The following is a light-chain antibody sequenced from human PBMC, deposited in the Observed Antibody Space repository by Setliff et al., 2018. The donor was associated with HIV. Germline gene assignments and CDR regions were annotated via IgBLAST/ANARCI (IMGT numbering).Light chain of an antibody. CDR2: EVN. CDR3: SSYTNYNLAI. J-gene: IGLJ1*01. Sequence: QSVLGQPASVSGSPGQSITISCTGSISNIGGYNFVSWYRQYPGEVPKLMIFEVNNRPSGVSNRFSGSKSGNTASLTISGLRPEDEADYYCSSYTNYNLAIFGPGTKVTVL. CDR1: ISNIGGYNF. V-gene: IGLV2-14*01.